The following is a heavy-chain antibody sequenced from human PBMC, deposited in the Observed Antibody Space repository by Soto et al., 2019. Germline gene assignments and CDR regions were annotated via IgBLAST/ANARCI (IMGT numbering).Heavy chain of an antibody. Sequence: EVQLVQSGAEVKKPGESLRISCEGSGYSFTSYWINWVRQVPGKGLEWMGRIDPSNSNTNYSPSFQGHITISADKSINTAYLQWSGLEASDTAIYYCAKFGSTIWPVDFWGQGTLVTVSS. CDR3: AKFGSTIWPVDF. V-gene: IGHV5-10-1*03. J-gene: IGHJ4*02. D-gene: IGHD6-13*01. CDR2: IDPSNSNT. CDR1: GYSFTSYW.